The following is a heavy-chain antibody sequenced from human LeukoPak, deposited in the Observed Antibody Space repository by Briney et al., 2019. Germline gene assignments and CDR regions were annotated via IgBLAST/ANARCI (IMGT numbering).Heavy chain of an antibody. CDR1: GFTFSNYA. J-gene: IGHJ5*02. D-gene: IGHD2-2*01. CDR2: ISSTGGNT. V-gene: IGHV3-64D*06. Sequence: GGSLRLSCSASGFTFSNYAMHWVRQAPGKGLEFVSGISSTGGNTNYPDSVKDRFSISRGNSKNTLYLQMTSLRADDTAVYYCVKDQHCSTISCATRTGFDPWGQGTSVTVSS. CDR3: VKDQHCSTISCATRTGFDP.